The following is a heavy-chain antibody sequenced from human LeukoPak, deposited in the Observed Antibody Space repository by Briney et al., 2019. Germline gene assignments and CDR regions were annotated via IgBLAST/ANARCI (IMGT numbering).Heavy chain of an antibody. Sequence: GESLKLSCAASGFTFSSHWMHWVRQAPGKGLVWVSRINSDGSSISYADSVKGRFTISRDNAKNTLYLQMNSLRAEDTAVYYCARVFHRDCSSTSCPGDYWGQGTLVTVSS. CDR3: ARVFHRDCSSTSCPGDY. D-gene: IGHD2-2*01. J-gene: IGHJ4*02. CDR1: GFTFSSHW. V-gene: IGHV3-74*01. CDR2: INSDGSSI.